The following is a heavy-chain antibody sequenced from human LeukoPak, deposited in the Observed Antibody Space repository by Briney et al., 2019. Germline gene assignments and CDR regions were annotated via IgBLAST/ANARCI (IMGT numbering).Heavy chain of an antibody. CDR2: IYPGDSDT. J-gene: IGHJ4*02. Sequence: GESLQISCKGSGYSFTSYWIGWLRPMPGKGLGWMGIIYPGDSDTRYSPSFQGQVTISADKSISTAYLQWSSLKASDTAMYYCARRSTTGTTSYFDYWGQGTLVTVSS. CDR3: ARRSTTGTTSYFDY. D-gene: IGHD1-1*01. V-gene: IGHV5-51*01. CDR1: GYSFTSYW.